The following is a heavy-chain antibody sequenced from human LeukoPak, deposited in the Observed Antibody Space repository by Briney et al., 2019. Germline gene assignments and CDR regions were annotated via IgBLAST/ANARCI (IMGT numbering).Heavy chain of an antibody. Sequence: SETLFLTCTVSGGSISSYYWSWIRQPPGKGLEWLGYIYDSGSTKYNPSLKSRVTISVDTSKNQFSLKLSSVTAADTAVYYCASLIAAAGGYFDYWGQGTLVTVSS. J-gene: IGHJ4*02. CDR3: ASLIAAAGGYFDY. V-gene: IGHV4-59*01. CDR2: IYDSGST. D-gene: IGHD6-13*01. CDR1: GGSISSYY.